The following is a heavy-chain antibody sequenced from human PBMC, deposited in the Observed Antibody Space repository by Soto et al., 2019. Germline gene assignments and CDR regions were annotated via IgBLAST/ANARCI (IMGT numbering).Heavy chain of an antibody. D-gene: IGHD2-2*01. CDR2: IIPMFGSA. V-gene: IGHV1-69*01. CDR3: AREGSISRSSIHFHQ. CDR1: GGTFRIYA. J-gene: IGHJ1*01. Sequence: QVQLVQSGAEVKKPGSSVKVSCKASGGTFRIYAISWVRQAPGQGLEWMGQIIPMFGSATYAQKYQGRVTISADESTSTGYMELRSLRSDDTAVYYCAREGSISRSSIHFHQWGQGTLVTVSS.